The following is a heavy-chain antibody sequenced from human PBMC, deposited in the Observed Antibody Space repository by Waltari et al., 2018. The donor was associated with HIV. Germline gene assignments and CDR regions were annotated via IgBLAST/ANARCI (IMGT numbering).Heavy chain of an antibody. Sequence: QVQLVESGGGVVQQGGSLRLSCAASGFTFRSYGMHWVRQAPGKGLEWVTFIRYDGSKKHYADSVKGRFTISRDNSDNTLYLEMNSLRTEDTAVYYCATNIVVAATGTFDYWGQGTRVIVTA. J-gene: IGHJ4*02. CDR1: GFTFRSYG. D-gene: IGHD2-15*01. CDR3: ATNIVVAATGTFDY. CDR2: IRYDGSKK. V-gene: IGHV3-30*02.